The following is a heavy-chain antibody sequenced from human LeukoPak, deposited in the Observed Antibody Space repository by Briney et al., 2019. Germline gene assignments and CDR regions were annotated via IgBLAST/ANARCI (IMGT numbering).Heavy chain of an antibody. CDR3: ARDLYYGMDV. CDR1: GGSISSYY. J-gene: IGHJ6*02. CDR2: IYYSGST. V-gene: IGHV4-59*01. Sequence: SETLSLTCTVSGGSISSYYWSWIRQPPGKGLEWIGYIYYSGSTNYNPSLKSRVTISVDTSKNQLSLKLSSVTAADTAVYYCARDLYYGMDVWGQGTTVTVSS.